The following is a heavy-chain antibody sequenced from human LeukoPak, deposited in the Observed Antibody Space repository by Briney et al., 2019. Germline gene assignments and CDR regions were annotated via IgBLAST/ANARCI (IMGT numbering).Heavy chain of an antibody. Sequence: GGSLRLSCAASEFTFSSFSMNWVRQAPGKGLEWVSYISDSSGTIYYAASVTGRFTISRDNVKNSLFLQMNSLRDEDTVVYYCARDFRAPRWFFDLWGRGTLVTVSS. CDR3: ARDFRAPRWFFDL. V-gene: IGHV3-48*02. CDR2: ISDSSGTI. J-gene: IGHJ2*01. CDR1: EFTFSSFS.